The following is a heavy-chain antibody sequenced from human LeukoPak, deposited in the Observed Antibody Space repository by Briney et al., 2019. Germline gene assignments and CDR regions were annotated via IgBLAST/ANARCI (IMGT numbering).Heavy chain of an antibody. CDR3: ARMVVYCSSTSCYTEGAFDI. J-gene: IGHJ3*02. D-gene: IGHD2-2*02. CDR1: GFSLSASGMC. Sequence: ESGPALVKPTQTLTLTCTFSGFSLSASGMCVSWIRQPPGKALDWLARTDWDDDKYYSTSLKNRLTSSKDTSKSQVVLTMTNMDPVDTATYYCARMVVYCSSTSCYTEGAFDIWGQGTMVTVSS. V-gene: IGHV2-70*11. CDR2: TDWDDDK.